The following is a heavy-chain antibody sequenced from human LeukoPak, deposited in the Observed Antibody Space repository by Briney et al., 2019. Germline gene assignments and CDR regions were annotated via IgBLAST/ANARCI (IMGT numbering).Heavy chain of an antibody. Sequence: ASVKVSCKVSGYTLTELSMHWVRQAPGKGLEWMGGFDPEDGETIYAQKFQGRVTMTEDTSTDTAYMELSSLRSEDTAVYYCATDVASSSWEVAFDYGGQGTLVTVSS. CDR1: GYTLTELS. V-gene: IGHV1-24*01. J-gene: IGHJ4*02. CDR3: ATDVASSSWEVAFDY. CDR2: FDPEDGET. D-gene: IGHD6-13*01.